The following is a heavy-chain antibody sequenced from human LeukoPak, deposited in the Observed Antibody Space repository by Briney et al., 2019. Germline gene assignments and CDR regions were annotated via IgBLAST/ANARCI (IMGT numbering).Heavy chain of an antibody. Sequence: GGSLRLSCAAPGFTFSSYAMSWVRQAPGKGLEWVSAISGSGGSTYYADSVKGRFTISRDNSKNTLYLQMNSLRAEDTAVYYCAKDSHIRRLLWFGELSPIFDYWGQGTLVTVSS. D-gene: IGHD3-10*01. CDR2: ISGSGGST. J-gene: IGHJ4*02. CDR3: AKDSHIRRLLWFGELSPIFDY. V-gene: IGHV3-23*01. CDR1: GFTFSSYA.